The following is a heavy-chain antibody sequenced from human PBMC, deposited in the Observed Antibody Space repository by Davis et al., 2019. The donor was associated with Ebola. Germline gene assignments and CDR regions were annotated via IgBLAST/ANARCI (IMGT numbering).Heavy chain of an antibody. J-gene: IGHJ6*02. CDR2: IFPIFGTA. CDR3: ARVRVMSGIVVVVAANDYYYGMDV. D-gene: IGHD2-15*01. V-gene: IGHV1-69*13. CDR1: GGTFSSYA. Sequence: SVKVSCKASGGTFSSYAISWVRQAPGQGLEWMGGIFPIFGTANYAQKFQGRVTITADESTSTAYMELSSLRSEDTAVDYCARVRVMSGIVVVVAANDYYYGMDVWGQGTTVTVSS.